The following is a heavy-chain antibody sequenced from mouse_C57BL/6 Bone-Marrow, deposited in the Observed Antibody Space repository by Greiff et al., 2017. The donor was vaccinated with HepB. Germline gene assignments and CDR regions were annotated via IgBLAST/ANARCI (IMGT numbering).Heavy chain of an antibody. J-gene: IGHJ4*01. Sequence: QVHVKQSGAELVRPGASVTLSCKASGYTFTDYEMHWVKQTPVHGLEWIGAIDPETGGTAYNQKFKGKAILTADKSSSTAYMELRSLTSEDSAVYYCTRPHYYGSSFMDYWGQGTSVTVSS. CDR1: GYTFTDYE. D-gene: IGHD1-1*01. CDR2: IDPETGGT. CDR3: TRPHYYGSSFMDY. V-gene: IGHV1-15*01.